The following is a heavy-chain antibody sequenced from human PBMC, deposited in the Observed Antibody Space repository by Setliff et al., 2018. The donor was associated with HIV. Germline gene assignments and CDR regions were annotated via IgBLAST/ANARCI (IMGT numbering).Heavy chain of an antibody. D-gene: IGHD1-7*01. Sequence: ASVKVSCKASGYTFSNYGISWVRQAPGQGLEWMGWISAYNGNTNYAQKLQGRVTMTTDTSTSTAYMELRSLRSDDTAVYYCVWGRLYQWNYYYWGLGTLVTVSS. V-gene: IGHV1-18*01. J-gene: IGHJ4*02. CDR1: GYTFSNYG. CDR3: VWGRLYQWNYYY. CDR2: ISAYNGNT.